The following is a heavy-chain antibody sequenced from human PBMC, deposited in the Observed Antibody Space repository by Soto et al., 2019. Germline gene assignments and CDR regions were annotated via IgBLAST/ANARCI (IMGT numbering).Heavy chain of an antibody. J-gene: IGHJ4*02. CDR3: ARLTLSAYYDFWSGSTTRPDY. CDR1: GGSISSSSYY. Sequence: QLQLQESGPGLVKPSETLSLTCTVSGGSISSSSYYWGWIRQPPGKGLEWIGSIYYSGSTYYNPSLKSRVTISVDTSKNQFSLKLSSVTAADTAVYYCARLTLSAYYDFWSGSTTRPDYWGRGTLVTVSS. CDR2: IYYSGST. D-gene: IGHD3-3*01. V-gene: IGHV4-39*01.